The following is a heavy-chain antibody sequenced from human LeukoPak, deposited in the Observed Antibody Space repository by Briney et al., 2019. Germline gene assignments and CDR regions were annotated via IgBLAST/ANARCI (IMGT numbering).Heavy chain of an antibody. CDR3: ARGGSQQLVPDY. Sequence: PGGSLRLSCAASGFTFSSYSMNWVRQAPGKGLEWVSSISSSSSYIYYADSVKGRFTISRDNAKNSLYLQMNNLRAEDTAVYYCARGGSQQLVPDYWGQGTLVTVSS. V-gene: IGHV3-21*01. CDR1: GFTFSSYS. CDR2: ISSSSSYI. D-gene: IGHD6-13*01. J-gene: IGHJ4*02.